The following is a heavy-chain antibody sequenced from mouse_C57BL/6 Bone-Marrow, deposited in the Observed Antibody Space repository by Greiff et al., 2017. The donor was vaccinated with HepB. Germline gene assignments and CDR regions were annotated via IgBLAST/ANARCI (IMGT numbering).Heavy chain of an antibody. D-gene: IGHD2-1*01. CDR3: TNGNPYYYAMDY. V-gene: IGHV14-4*01. CDR2: IDPENGDT. CDR1: GFNIKDDY. Sequence: VQLKQSGAELVRPGASVKLSCTASGFNIKDDYMHWVKQRPEQGLEWIGWIDPENGDTEYASQFQGKATITADTSSNTAYLQLSSLTSEDTAVYYCTNGNPYYYAMDYWGQGTSVTVSS. J-gene: IGHJ4*01.